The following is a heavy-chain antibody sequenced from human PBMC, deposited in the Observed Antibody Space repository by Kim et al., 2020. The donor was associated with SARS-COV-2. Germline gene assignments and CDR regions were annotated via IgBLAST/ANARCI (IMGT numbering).Heavy chain of an antibody. CDR2: ISYDGSNK. CDR3: AKDPYDDYGDYAKRGDY. J-gene: IGHJ4*01. V-gene: IGHV3-30*18. Sequence: GGSLRLSCAASGFTFSSYGMHWVRQAPGKGLEWVAVISYDGSNKYYADSVKGRFTISRDNSKNTLYLQMNSLRAEDTAVYYCAKDPYDDYGDYAKRGDY. D-gene: IGHD4-17*01. CDR1: GFTFSSYG.